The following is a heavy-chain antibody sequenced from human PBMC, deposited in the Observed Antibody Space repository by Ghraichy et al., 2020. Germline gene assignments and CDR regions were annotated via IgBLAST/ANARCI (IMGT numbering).Heavy chain of an antibody. J-gene: IGHJ5*02. Sequence: SETLSLTCSVSGGSISSSSGYHWGWLRQPPGKGLEWIGSIYYSGSPYYNPSLKSRVTISVDTSKNQFSLKLSSVTAADTAIYYCARTYYYGSGSSTWFDPWGQGTLVSVSS. CDR2: IYYSGSP. D-gene: IGHD3-10*01. CDR1: GGSISSSSGYH. V-gene: IGHV4-39*01. CDR3: ARTYYYGSGSSTWFDP.